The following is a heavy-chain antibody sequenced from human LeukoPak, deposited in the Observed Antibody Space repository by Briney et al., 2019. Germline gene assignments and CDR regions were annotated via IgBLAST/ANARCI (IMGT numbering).Heavy chain of an antibody. CDR2: INHSGST. J-gene: IGHJ4*02. V-gene: IGHV4-34*08. D-gene: IGHD3-3*01. CDR3: ATSYYDFWSGPKYYFDY. CDR1: GFTFSSYA. Sequence: GSLRLSCAASGFTFSSYAMSWIRQPPGKGLEWIGEINHSGSTNYNPSLKSRVTISVDTSKNQFSLRLSSVTAADTAVYYCATSYYDFWSGPKYYFDYWGQGTLVTVSS.